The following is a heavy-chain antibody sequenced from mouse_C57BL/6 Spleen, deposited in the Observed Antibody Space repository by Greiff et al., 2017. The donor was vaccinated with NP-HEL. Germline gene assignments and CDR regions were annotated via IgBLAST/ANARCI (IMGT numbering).Heavy chain of an antibody. J-gene: IGHJ4*01. CDR2: ISSGSSTI. Sequence: EVKLVESGGGLVKPGGSLKLSCAASGFTFSDYGMHWVRQAPEKGLEWVAYISSGSSTIYYADTVKGRFTISRDNAKNTLFLQMTSLRSEDTAMYYCARGPYYYGSSPYAMDYWGQGTSVTVSS. CDR3: ARGPYYYGSSPYAMDY. D-gene: IGHD1-1*01. CDR1: GFTFSDYG. V-gene: IGHV5-17*01.